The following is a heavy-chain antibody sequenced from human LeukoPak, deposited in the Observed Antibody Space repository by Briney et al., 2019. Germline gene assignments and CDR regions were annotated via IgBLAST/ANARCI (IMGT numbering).Heavy chain of an antibody. J-gene: IGHJ4*02. V-gene: IGHV4-4*02. CDR1: LDSTTSNF. D-gene: IGHD1-14*01. Sequence: PSGTLSLTCTVSLDSTTSNFWSWVRQPPGKGLEWIGEIHRSGSPNYNPSLQRRVTISIDRSRNQIALELSSVTAADTAVYYCAREILGGFNPGAYWGQGTLVTVSS. CDR2: IHRSGSP. CDR3: AREILGGFNPGAY.